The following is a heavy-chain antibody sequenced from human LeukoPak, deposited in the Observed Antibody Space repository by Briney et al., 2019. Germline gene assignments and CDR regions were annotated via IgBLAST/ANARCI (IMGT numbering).Heavy chain of an antibody. CDR2: MNPNSGNT. D-gene: IGHD5-24*01. J-gene: IGHJ6*03. CDR1: GYTFTSYD. CDR3: ARVMGYYYYVDV. V-gene: IGHV1-8*01. Sequence: ASVKVSCKASGYTFTSYDINWVRQATGQGLEWMGWMNPNSGNTGYAQKFQGRVTMTRNTSISTAYMELRSLRSDDTAVYYCARVMGYYYYVDVWGKGTTVTVSS.